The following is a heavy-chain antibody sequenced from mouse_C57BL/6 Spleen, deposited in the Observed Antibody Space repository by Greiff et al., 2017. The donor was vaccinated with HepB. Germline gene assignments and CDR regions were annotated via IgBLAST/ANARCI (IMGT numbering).Heavy chain of an antibody. CDR3: TRENLYDGYYVPFDY. V-gene: IGHV1-15*01. J-gene: IGHJ2*01. CDR2: IDPETGGT. Sequence: QVQLQQSGAELVRPGASVTLSCKASGYTFTDYEMHWVKQTPVHGLEWIGAIDPETGGTAYNQKFKGKAILTADKSSSTAYMELRSLTSEDSAVYYCTRENLYDGYYVPFDYWGQGTTLTVSS. CDR1: GYTFTDYE. D-gene: IGHD2-3*01.